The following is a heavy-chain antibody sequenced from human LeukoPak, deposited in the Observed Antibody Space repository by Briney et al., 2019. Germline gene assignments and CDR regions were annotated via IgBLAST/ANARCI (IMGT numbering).Heavy chain of an antibody. CDR2: VYSDNT. D-gene: IGHD2-8*02. V-gene: IGHV3-53*01. CDR3: ATYRQVLLPFES. J-gene: IGHJ4*02. Sequence: GGSLRLSCTVSGFTVSSNSMSWVRQAPGKVLEWLSFVYSDNTQYLYTDCGRVTISTHTPKSTLSLQMNSLRVEDTAIYYCATYRQVLLPFESWGQGTLVTVSS. CDR1: GFTVSSNS.